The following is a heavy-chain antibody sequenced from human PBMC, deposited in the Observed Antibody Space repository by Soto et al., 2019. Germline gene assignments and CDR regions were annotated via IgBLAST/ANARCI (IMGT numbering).Heavy chain of an antibody. Sequence: GGSLRLSCAASGFTFSSYSMNWVRQAPGKGLEWVSYISSSSSTIYYADSVKGRFTISRDNAKNSLYLQMNSLRDEDTAVYYCARDPYDFCGYNWFDPWGQGTLVTVYS. J-gene: IGHJ5*02. D-gene: IGHD3-3*01. V-gene: IGHV3-48*02. CDR3: ARDPYDFCGYNWFDP. CDR1: GFTFSSYS. CDR2: ISSSSSTI.